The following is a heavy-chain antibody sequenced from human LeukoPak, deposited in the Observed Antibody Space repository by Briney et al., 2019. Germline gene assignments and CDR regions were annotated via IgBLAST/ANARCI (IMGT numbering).Heavy chain of an antibody. CDR3: AITYSGYDPLDY. D-gene: IGHD5-12*01. J-gene: IGHJ4*02. CDR1: GYTFTGYY. CDR2: INPNSGGT. V-gene: IGHV1-2*02. Sequence: SVTVSCKASGYTFTGYYMHWGRQAPGQGLEWMGWINPNSGGTNYAQEFQGRGTMTRYRSNSTDYMELNRLRSGDTAIYYCAITYSGYDPLDYWGQGTLVTVSS.